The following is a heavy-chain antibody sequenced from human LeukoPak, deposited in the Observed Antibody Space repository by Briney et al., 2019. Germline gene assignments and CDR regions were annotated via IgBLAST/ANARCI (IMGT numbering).Heavy chain of an antibody. CDR3: ARDTGLLWFGDPTGAFDI. V-gene: IGHV1-2*02. J-gene: IGHJ3*02. CDR1: GYTFTGYH. Sequence: ASVKVSCKASGYTFTGYHMHWVRQAPGQGLEWMGWINPNSGGTNYAQKFQGRVTMTRDTSISTAYMELSRLRSDDTAVYYCARDTGLLWFGDPTGAFDIWGQGTMATVSS. D-gene: IGHD3-10*01. CDR2: INPNSGGT.